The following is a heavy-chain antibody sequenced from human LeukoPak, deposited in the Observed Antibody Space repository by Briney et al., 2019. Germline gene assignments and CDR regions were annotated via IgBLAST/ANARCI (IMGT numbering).Heavy chain of an antibody. CDR1: GGSISSYY. J-gene: IGHJ4*02. V-gene: IGHV4-4*07. D-gene: IGHD1-26*01. Sequence: SETLSLTCTVSGGSISSYYWSWIRQPAGKGLEWIGRIYTSGSTNYNPSLKSRVTMSVDTSKNQFSLKLSSVTAADTAVYYSARELIVGATSYFDYWGQGTLVPVSS. CDR3: ARELIVGATSYFDY. CDR2: IYTSGST.